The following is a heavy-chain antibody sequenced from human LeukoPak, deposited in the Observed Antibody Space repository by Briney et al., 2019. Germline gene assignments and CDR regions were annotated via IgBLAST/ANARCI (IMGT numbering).Heavy chain of an antibody. V-gene: IGHV3-48*01. CDR2: ISSRSATI. CDR3: ARGAEGIAATDSNFDY. CDR1: GFTFSSYS. J-gene: IGHJ4*02. Sequence: PGGSLRLSCAASGFTFSSYSMNWVRQAPGKGLEWVSYISSRSATIYYADSVKGRFTISRDNAKNSLYLQVDSLRAEDTAVYYCARGAEGIAATDSNFDYWGQGTLVTVSS. D-gene: IGHD6-13*01.